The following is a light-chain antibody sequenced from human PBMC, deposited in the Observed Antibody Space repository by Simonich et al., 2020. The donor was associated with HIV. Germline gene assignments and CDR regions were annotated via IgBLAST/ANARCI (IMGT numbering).Light chain of an antibody. CDR1: QSVLYSPNNKNY. CDR2: WAS. CDR3: QQYHSIPPT. J-gene: IGKJ4*01. V-gene: IGKV4-1*01. Sequence: DIVMTQSPDSLAVSLGERATLTCKSSQSVLYSPNNKNYLTCYKQKPGQPHKLLIYWASTRESGVPDRFSGSGSGTDFTLTISSLQAEDVAAYYCQQYHSIPPTFGGGTKVEIK.